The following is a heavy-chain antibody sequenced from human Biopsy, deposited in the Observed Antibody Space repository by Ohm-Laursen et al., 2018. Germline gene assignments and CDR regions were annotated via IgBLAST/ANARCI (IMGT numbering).Heavy chain of an antibody. V-gene: IGHV4-59*01. CDR1: GDSISSDY. CDR3: SRLYRLDDYWNDDPPDAFDV. J-gene: IGHJ3*01. Sequence: TLSLTCTVSGDSISSDYWSWIRQSPGKGLEWIGYISNRGSTNYNPSLRGRVTISVDTSKNQFSLKLSSVTAADTAVFFCSRLYRLDDYWNDDPPDAFDVWGQGTRVTVSS. CDR2: ISNRGST. D-gene: IGHD3-3*01.